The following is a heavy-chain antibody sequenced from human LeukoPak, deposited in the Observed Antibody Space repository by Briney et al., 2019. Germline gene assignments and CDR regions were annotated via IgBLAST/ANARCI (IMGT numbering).Heavy chain of an antibody. Sequence: GGSLRLSCAASGLTFSTYTMNWLRQAPGKGLEWVSSISSGSSYIYYADSMKGRFTVSRDNAKKSLYLQMNSLKAEDTSVYFCASHYDIDYWGQGTLVTVSS. D-gene: IGHD3-9*01. CDR1: GLTFSTYT. CDR3: ASHYDIDY. J-gene: IGHJ4*02. V-gene: IGHV3-21*01. CDR2: ISSGSSYI.